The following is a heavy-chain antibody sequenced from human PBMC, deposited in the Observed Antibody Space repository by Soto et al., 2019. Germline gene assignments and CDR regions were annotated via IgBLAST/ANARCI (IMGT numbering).Heavy chain of an antibody. J-gene: IGHJ4*02. CDR2: ISSAGNT. D-gene: IGHD6-6*01. Sequence: GGSLRLSCAASGFTFSTYAMSWVRQAPGKGLEWVSAISSAGNTYYADSVKGRFAISRDSAKNTVSLQMDSLRVEDTAVYYCAKQVRDGTSSPYIFDYWGRGTLVTVSS. CDR3: AKQVRDGTSSPYIFDY. CDR1: GFTFSTYA. V-gene: IGHV3-23*01.